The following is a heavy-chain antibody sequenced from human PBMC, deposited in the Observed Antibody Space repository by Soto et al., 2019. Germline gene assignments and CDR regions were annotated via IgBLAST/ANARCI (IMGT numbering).Heavy chain of an antibody. D-gene: IGHD6-19*01. CDR3: ATSRISIAVAGETEYYFDY. V-gene: IGHV1-2*04. CDR2: INPNSGDT. J-gene: IGHJ4*01. Sequence: GSLKVSCKASGYIFTGYYMHWVRQAPGQGLEWMGWINPNSGDTNYTQKFQGWVTMTRDTSISTAYMELSRLRSDDTAVYYCATSRISIAVAGETEYYFDYWGQ. CDR1: GYIFTGYY.